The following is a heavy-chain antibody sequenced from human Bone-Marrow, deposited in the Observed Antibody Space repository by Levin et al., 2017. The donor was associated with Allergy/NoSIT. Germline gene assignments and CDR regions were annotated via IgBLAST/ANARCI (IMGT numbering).Heavy chain of an antibody. J-gene: IGHJ4*02. CDR1: EYSFTDYY. Sequence: ASVKVSCKLSEYSFTDYYIHWVQQAPGKGLEWMGRVDPGDGEIVSAEKFQGRVTISADRSIDTAYMELSSLRSEDTAMYYCATGGLYYYDSSAYWGQGTLVTVSS. CDR2: VDPGDGEI. V-gene: IGHV1-69-2*01. CDR3: ATGGLYYYDSSAY. D-gene: IGHD3-22*01.